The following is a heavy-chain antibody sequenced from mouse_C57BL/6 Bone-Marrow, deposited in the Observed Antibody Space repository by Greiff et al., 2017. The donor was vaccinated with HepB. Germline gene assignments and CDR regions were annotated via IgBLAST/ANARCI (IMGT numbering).Heavy chain of an antibody. CDR3: AREGIYYDYGGGLGFAY. Sequence: VQLQQSGAELARPGASVKLSCKASGYTFTSYGISWVKQRTGQGLEWIGEIYPRSGNTYYNEKFKGKATLTADKSSSTAYMELRSLTSEDSAVYFCAREGIYYDYGGGLGFAYWGQGTLVTVSA. CDR1: GYTFTSYG. D-gene: IGHD2-4*01. CDR2: IYPRSGNT. V-gene: IGHV1-81*01. J-gene: IGHJ3*01.